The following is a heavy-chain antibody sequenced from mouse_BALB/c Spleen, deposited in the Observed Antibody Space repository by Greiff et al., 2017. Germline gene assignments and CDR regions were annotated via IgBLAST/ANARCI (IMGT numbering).Heavy chain of an antibody. Sequence: VKLMESAAELARPGASVKMSCKASGYTFTSYTMHWVKQRPGQGLEWIGYINPSSGYTEYNQKFKDKTTLTADKSSSTAYMQLSSLTSEDSAVYYCAREDGYFDYWGQGTTLTVSS. CDR2: INPSSGYT. CDR3: AREDGYFDY. V-gene: IGHV1-4*02. J-gene: IGHJ2*01. CDR1: GYTFTSYT.